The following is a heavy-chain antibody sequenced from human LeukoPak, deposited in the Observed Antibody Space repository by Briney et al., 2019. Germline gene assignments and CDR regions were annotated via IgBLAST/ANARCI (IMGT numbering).Heavy chain of an antibody. V-gene: IGHV5-10-1*01. CDR1: GYSFTSYW. CDR3: ARQHRAARVIDY. Sequence: PGESLKISCKGSGYSFTSYWITWVRQMPGKGLEWMGRIDLSDSYTNYSPSFQGCVSISADKSISTAYLQWTSLKAPDTAMNYCARQHRAARVIDYWGQGTLATLSS. J-gene: IGHJ4*02. D-gene: IGHD2-21*01. CDR2: IDLSDSYT.